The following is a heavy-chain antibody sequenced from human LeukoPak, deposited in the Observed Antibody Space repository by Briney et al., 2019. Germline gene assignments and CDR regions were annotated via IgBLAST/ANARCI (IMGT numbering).Heavy chain of an antibody. CDR2: MYHSGST. J-gene: IGHJ4*02. CDR3: ARVLDYYGSGIRDFDY. D-gene: IGHD3-10*01. V-gene: IGHV4-38-2*02. Sequence: SETLSLTCTVSGYSISTGYYWGWIRQPPGKGLEWIGSMYHSGSTYYNPSLKSRVTMSADTSKNQFSLKLNSVTAADTAVYYCARVLDYYGSGIRDFDYWGQGILVTVSS. CDR1: GYSISTGYY.